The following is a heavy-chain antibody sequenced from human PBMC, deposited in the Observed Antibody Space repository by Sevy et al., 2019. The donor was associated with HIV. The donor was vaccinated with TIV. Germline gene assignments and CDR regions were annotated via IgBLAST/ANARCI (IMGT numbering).Heavy chain of an antibody. Sequence: GESLKISCKGSGYSFTSYWIGWVRQMPGKGLEWMGIIYPGNSDTRYSPSFQGQVTISADKSISTAYLQWSSLKASDTAMYYCARIGAEYSSSWYAIYYYSYYMDFWGKGTTVTVSS. V-gene: IGHV5-51*01. CDR3: ARIGAEYSSSWYAIYYYSYYMDF. J-gene: IGHJ6*03. CDR2: IYPGNSDT. D-gene: IGHD6-13*01. CDR1: GYSFTSYW.